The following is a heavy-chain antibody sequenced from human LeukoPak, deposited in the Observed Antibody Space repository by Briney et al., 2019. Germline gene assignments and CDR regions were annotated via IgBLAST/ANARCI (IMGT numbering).Heavy chain of an antibody. CDR2: IYYSGST. Sequence: SETLSLTCTVSDGSSSSSSWNWLRQPPGKGLEWIGYIYYSGSTNYNPSLKSRVTLSVDTSKNQFSLKLSSVTAADTAVYYCARHGYSSGSLAWFDPWGQGTQVTVSS. D-gene: IGHD6-19*01. CDR3: ARHGYSSGSLAWFDP. J-gene: IGHJ5*02. V-gene: IGHV4-59*01. CDR1: DGSSSSSS.